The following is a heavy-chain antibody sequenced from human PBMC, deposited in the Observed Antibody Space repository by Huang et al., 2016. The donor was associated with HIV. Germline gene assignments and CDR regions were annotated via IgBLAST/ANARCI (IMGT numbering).Heavy chain of an antibody. J-gene: IGHJ6*02. CDR2: INHSGST. CDR1: GGSFSGYY. D-gene: IGHD2-15*01. V-gene: IGHV4-34*01. Sequence: QVQLQQWGAGLLKPSETLSLTCAVYGGSFSGYYWGWIRQPPGKGLEWIGEINHSGSTNYNPSLKSRVTISIDTSKNQFSLKLSSVTAADTAVYYCARYGGNYYYYYGMDVWGQGTTVTVSS. CDR3: ARYGGNYYYYYGMDV.